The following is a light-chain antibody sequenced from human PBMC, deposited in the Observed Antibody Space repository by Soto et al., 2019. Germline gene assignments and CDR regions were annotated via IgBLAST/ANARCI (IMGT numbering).Light chain of an antibody. CDR3: QQYGSRGT. Sequence: DIQMTQSQSSLPASVGDRVTITCRDSQTISSWLAWYQQKPGKAPKLLIYKASTLKSGVPSRFSGSGSGTDFTLTISRLEPEDFALYYCQQYGSRGTFGQATKVDI. V-gene: IGKV1-5*03. J-gene: IGKJ1*01. CDR1: QTISSW. CDR2: KAS.